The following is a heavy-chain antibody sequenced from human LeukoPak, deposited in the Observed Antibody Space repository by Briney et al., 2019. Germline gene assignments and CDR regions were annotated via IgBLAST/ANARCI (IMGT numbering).Heavy chain of an antibody. D-gene: IGHD4-23*01. V-gene: IGHV3-7*01. J-gene: IGHJ3*02. CDR2: IKHDGSED. CDR1: GFTFSNYW. Sequence: GGSLKLSCAASGFTFSNYWMTWVRQAPGKGLEWVANIKHDGSEDYYLDSVKGRFTISRDNAKSSMWLQMNSLRAEDTAVYYCARDPDYGGNWRNAFDIWGQGTMVTVSS. CDR3: ARDPDYGGNWRNAFDI.